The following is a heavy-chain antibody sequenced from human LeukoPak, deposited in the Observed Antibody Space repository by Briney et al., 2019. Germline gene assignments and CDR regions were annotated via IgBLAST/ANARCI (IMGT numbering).Heavy chain of an antibody. CDR2: ISSGSSTI. J-gene: IGHJ4*02. V-gene: IGHV3-48*04. CDR1: GFTFSSYS. Sequence: GGSLRLSCAASGFTFSSYSMNWVRQAPGKGLEWVSYISSGSSTIYYADSVKGRFTISRDYAKNSLYLQMNSLRAGDTAVYYCARELYGDYSFDYWGQGTLVTVSS. CDR3: ARELYGDYSFDY. D-gene: IGHD4-17*01.